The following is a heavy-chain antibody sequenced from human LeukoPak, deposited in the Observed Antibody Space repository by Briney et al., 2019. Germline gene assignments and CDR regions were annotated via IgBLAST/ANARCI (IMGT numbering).Heavy chain of an antibody. Sequence: ASVKVSCKASGGTFSSYAISWVRQAPGQGLEWMGRIIPILGIANYAQKFQGRVTITADKSTSTAYMELSSLRSEDTAVYYCARGETWGSSFDYWGQGTLVTVSS. CDR2: IIPILGIA. D-gene: IGHD7-27*01. J-gene: IGHJ4*02. V-gene: IGHV1-69*04. CDR3: ARGETWGSSFDY. CDR1: GGTFSSYA.